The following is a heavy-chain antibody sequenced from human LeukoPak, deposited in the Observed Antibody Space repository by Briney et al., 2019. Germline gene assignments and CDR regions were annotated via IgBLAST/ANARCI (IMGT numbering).Heavy chain of an antibody. CDR2: IYPGDSDT. CDR1: GYSFTSYW. J-gene: IGHJ4*02. V-gene: IGHV5-51*01. D-gene: IGHD3-3*01. Sequence: GESLKISCKGSGYSFTSYWIGWVRQMPGKGLEWMGIIYPGDSDTRYSPSFQGQVTISADKSISTAYLQWSSLKASDTAMYYCARQYYDFWSGYSVTPFVYWGQGTLVTVSS. CDR3: ARQYYDFWSGYSVTPFVY.